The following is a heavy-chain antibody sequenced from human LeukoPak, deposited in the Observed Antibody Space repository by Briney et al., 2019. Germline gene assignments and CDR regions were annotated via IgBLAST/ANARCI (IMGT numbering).Heavy chain of an antibody. D-gene: IGHD6-6*01. V-gene: IGHV3-74*01. CDR1: GFCFSGHW. Sequence: GGSLRLSCTASGFCFSGHWMHWARQLPGKGLVWVSRISPTGSTTSYAASVKGRFTVSRDNAKNTLYLQVNNLRAEDTAVYYCARGPNSNWSGLDFWGQGTLLTVSS. J-gene: IGHJ4*02. CDR3: ARGPNSNWSGLDF. CDR2: ISPTGSTT.